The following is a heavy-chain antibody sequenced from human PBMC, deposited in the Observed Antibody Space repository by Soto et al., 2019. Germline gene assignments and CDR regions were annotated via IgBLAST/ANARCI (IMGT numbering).Heavy chain of an antibody. Sequence: QVQLVQSGAEVKKPGSSVKVSCKASGGTFSSYAISWMRQAPGQGLEWMGGIIPIFGTANYAQKFQGRVTITADESTSTAYMELSSLRSEDTAVYHCARNGNARGYSYGYLDYWGQGTLVTVSS. D-gene: IGHD5-18*01. CDR2: IIPIFGTA. CDR1: GGTFSSYA. J-gene: IGHJ4*02. CDR3: ARNGNARGYSYGYLDY. V-gene: IGHV1-69*12.